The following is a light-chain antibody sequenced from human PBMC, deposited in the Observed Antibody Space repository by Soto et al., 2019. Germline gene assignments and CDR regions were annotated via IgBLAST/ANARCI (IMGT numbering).Light chain of an antibody. V-gene: IGKV1-6*01. J-gene: IGKJ1*01. CDR3: QQYNDWPPWT. CDR2: AAS. Sequence: AIQVTQPPSSLSASVGDRVTITCRTSQGIRSALGWYQQKPGKFPKLLIYAASTLQSGVPSRFSGSGSGTEFTLTISSRQSEDFAVYYCQQYNDWPPWTFGQGTKVDIK. CDR1: QGIRSA.